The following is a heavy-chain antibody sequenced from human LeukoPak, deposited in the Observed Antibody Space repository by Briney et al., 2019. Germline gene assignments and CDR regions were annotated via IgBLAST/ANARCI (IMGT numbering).Heavy chain of an antibody. CDR1: GGSISSYY. CDR2: FYYSGST. D-gene: IGHD6-6*01. V-gene: IGHV4-59*01. J-gene: IGHJ3*02. Sequence: SETLSLTCTVSGGSISSYYWSWIRQPPGKGLEWIGYFYYSGSTNYNPSLKSRVTISVDTSKNQFSLKLSSVTAADTAVYYCARSVPQPIAARPSYAFDIWGQGTMVTVSS. CDR3: ARSVPQPIAARPSYAFDI.